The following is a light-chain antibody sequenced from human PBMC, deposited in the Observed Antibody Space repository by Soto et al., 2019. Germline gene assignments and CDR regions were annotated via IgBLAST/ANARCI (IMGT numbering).Light chain of an antibody. Sequence: EIVLTQSPATLSLSPGERATLSCRASQSVSSYLAWYQQKPGQAPRLLIYDASNRATGIPARFSGSGSGTDFTLTISSLEPGDFAVYYCQQRSNWPPLITFGQGTRLEIK. CDR2: DAS. CDR1: QSVSSY. V-gene: IGKV3-11*01. CDR3: QQRSNWPPLIT. J-gene: IGKJ5*01.